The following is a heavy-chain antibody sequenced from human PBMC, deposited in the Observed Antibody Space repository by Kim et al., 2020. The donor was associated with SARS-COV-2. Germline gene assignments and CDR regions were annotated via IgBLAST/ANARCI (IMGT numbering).Heavy chain of an antibody. J-gene: IGHJ6*02. D-gene: IGHD2-21*01. CDR3: ASVIGDWRAGYYYYGMDV. V-gene: IGHV3-11*06. Sequence: KGRFTITRDNAKNSLYLQMNSMRAEDTAVYYCASVIGDWRAGYYYYGMDVWGQGTTVTVSS.